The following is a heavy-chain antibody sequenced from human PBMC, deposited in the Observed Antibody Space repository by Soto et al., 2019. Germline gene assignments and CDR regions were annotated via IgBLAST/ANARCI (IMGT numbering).Heavy chain of an antibody. J-gene: IGHJ4*02. Sequence: SQTLSLTCSVYGASIYNSAYFWCWIRQATEKSLEWIGQIYDCGSPYTNPSVKSRVTTSADTSKNQFSLKLTSVTAADTAVYYCARGSTANNANSWGKGPLVTVSS. CDR2: IYDCGSP. V-gene: IGHV4-30-4*01. CDR3: ARGSTANNANS. CDR1: GASIYNSAYF. D-gene: IGHD2-21*02.